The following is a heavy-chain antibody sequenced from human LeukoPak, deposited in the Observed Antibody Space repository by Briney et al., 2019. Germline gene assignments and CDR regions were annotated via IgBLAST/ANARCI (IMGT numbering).Heavy chain of an antibody. D-gene: IGHD6-13*01. CDR3: AKDRTSSWYDKYFDY. V-gene: IGHV3-23*01. CDR2: ISASGGST. J-gene: IGHJ4*02. CDR1: GFTFSSYT. Sequence: GGSLGLSCAASGFTFSSYTMNWVRRAPGKGLEWASTISASGGSTYYADSVKGRFTISRDDSKNTLYLQMNSLRAEDTALYYCAKDRTSSWYDKYFDYWGQGTLVTVSS.